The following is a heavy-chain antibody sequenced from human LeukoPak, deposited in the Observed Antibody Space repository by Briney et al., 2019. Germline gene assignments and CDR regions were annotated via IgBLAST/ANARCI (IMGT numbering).Heavy chain of an antibody. CDR1: GFTFSSYG. CDR2: ISGSGGST. V-gene: IGHV3-23*01. D-gene: IGHD3-16*02. Sequence: QSGGSLRLSCAASGFTFSSYGMSWVRQAPGKGLEWVSAISGSGGSTYYADSVKGRFTISRDNSKNTLYLQMNSLRAEDTAVYYCAKVCYDYVWGSYRYPYYFDYWGQGTLVTVSS. J-gene: IGHJ4*02. CDR3: AKVCYDYVWGSYRYPYYFDY.